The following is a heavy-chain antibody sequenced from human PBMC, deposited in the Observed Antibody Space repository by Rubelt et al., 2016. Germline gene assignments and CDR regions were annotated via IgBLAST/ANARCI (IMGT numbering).Heavy chain of an antibody. CDR3: ARESTTTGTNGPFDY. V-gene: IGHV4-59*01. Sequence: QVQLQESGPGLVKPSETLSLTCTVSGGSISNYYWSWIRQPPGKGLEWIGYIFYSGSTNYNPSLKSRVTISVDTSRNQFSRGRRSVTAADSAVYDCARESTTTGTNGPFDYWGQGTLVTVSS. CDR1: GGSISNYY. D-gene: IGHD4-17*01. CDR2: IFYSGST. J-gene: IGHJ4*02.